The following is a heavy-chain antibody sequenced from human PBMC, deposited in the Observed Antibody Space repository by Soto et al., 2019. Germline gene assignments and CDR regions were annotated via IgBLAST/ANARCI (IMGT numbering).Heavy chain of an antibody. J-gene: IGHJ6*02. CDR1: GFTFDDYA. CDR2: ISWNSGSI. V-gene: IGHV3-9*01. Sequence: LRLSCAASGFTFDDYAMHWVRQAPGKGLEWVSGISWNSGSIGYADSVKGRFTISRDNAKNSLYLQMNSLRAEDTALYYCAKERSVVATYGMDVWGQGTTVTVSS. CDR3: AKERSVVATYGMDV. D-gene: IGHD5-12*01.